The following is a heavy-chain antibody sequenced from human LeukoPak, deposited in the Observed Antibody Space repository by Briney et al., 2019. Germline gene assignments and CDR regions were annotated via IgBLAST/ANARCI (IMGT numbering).Heavy chain of an antibody. CDR1: GYTFTGYY. J-gene: IGHJ4*02. Sequence: ASVKVSCKASGYTFTGYYMHWGRQAPGQGLEWMGWIDPDSGGTNYAQKFQGRVTMTRDTSISTAYMELSRLRSDDTAVYYCAPGFGRGYPDWGQGTLVTVSS. V-gene: IGHV1-2*02. CDR3: APGFGRGYPD. CDR2: IDPDSGGT. D-gene: IGHD2-15*01.